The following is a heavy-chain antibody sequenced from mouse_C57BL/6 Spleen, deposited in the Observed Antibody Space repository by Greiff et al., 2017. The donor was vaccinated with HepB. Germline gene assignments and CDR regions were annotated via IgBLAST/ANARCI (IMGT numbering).Heavy chain of an antibody. V-gene: IGHV5-9*01. CDR2: ISGGGGNT. D-gene: IGHD2-4*01. CDR3: ARRGFYDYDQFAY. J-gene: IGHJ3*01. CDR1: GFTFSSYT. Sequence: DVHLVESGGGLVKPGGSLKLSCAASGFTFSSYTMSWVRQTPEKRLEWVATISGGGGNTYYPDSVKGRFTISRDNAKNTLYLQMSSLRSEDTALYYCARRGFYDYDQFAYWGQGTLVTVSA.